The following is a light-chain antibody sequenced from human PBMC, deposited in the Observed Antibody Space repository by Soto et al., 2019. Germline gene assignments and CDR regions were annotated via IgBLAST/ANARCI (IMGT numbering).Light chain of an antibody. CDR2: AAS. V-gene: IGKV1-27*01. J-gene: IGKJ4*01. CDR1: QAIGVY. Sequence: DIQVTQSAAALSASLGDRVTITCRANQAIGVYLAWLQQQPGKVPKLLIYAASALQSGVPSRFSGSGSGTDFTLTISSLQPEDIATYYCQKYNSAPLTFGGGTKVDI. CDR3: QKYNSAPLT.